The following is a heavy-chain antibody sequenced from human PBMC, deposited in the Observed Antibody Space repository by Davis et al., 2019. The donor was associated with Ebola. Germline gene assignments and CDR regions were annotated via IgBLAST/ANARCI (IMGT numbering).Heavy chain of an antibody. D-gene: IGHD2-21*02. Sequence: GASLKISCKGSGYDFNTYWIGWVRQMPGKGLEWMGIIYPGDSDTRYSPSFQGQVTISAGKSINTAYLQWSSLEASDTAMYCCARRVTVTAPWDSWGQGTLVTV. CDR1: GYDFNTYW. CDR3: ARRVTVTAPWDS. V-gene: IGHV5-51*01. CDR2: IYPGDSDT. J-gene: IGHJ4*02.